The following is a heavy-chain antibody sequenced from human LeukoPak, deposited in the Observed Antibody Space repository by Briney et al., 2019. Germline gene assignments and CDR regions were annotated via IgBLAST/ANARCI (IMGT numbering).Heavy chain of an antibody. CDR1: GGSIGSYH. CDR2: AFYSGGT. CDR3: AASFGGYVLDY. D-gene: IGHD5-12*01. J-gene: IGHJ4*02. V-gene: IGHV4-59*01. Sequence: PSETLSLTCTVSGGSIGSYHWNWIRQPPGKGLEWIGIAFYSGGTNYNPSLKSRVAISGDTSKNQFALKLSSVTAADTAVYYCAASFGGYVLDYWGQGALVTVSS.